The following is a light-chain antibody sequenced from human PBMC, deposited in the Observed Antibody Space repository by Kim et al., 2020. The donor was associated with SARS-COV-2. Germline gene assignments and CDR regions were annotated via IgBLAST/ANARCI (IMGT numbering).Light chain of an antibody. CDR2: AAS. CDR1: QSFNYL. Sequence: SVYVGDRVSITCRARQSFNYLLAWYQQKPGKAPKLLIYAASSLEIGLPSRFSGSASGTEFTLTITSLQPDDFATYYCQQYNYYPYTFGQGTKLYIK. CDR3: QQYNYYPYT. V-gene: IGKV1-5*01. J-gene: IGKJ2*01.